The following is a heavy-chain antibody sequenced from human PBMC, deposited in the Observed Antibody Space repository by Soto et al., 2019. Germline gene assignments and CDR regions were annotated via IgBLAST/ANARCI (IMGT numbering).Heavy chain of an antibody. J-gene: IGHJ4*02. V-gene: IGHV4-34*01. CDR1: GGSFSGYY. CDR2: INHSGST. D-gene: IGHD3-10*01. CDR3: QQYYYGSGSYYFDY. Sequence: SETLSLTCAVYGGSFSGYYWSWIRQPPGKGLEWIGEINHSGSTNYNPSLKSRVTISVDTSKNQFSLKLSSVTAADTAVYYCQQYYYGSGSYYFDYWGQGTLVTVSS.